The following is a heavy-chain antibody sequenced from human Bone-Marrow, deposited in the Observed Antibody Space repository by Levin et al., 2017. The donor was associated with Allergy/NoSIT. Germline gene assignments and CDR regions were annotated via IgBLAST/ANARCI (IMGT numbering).Heavy chain of an antibody. CDR2: ASGTGGST. CDR3: AKARGALSGTYSPTPFDY. J-gene: IGHJ4*02. V-gene: IGHV3-23*01. Sequence: SCAASGFTFSSYAMNWVRQAPGKGLEWVSGASGTGGSTYYADSVKGRFTISRDNSKNTLYLQMNSLRAEDTALYYCAKARGALSGTYSPTPFDYWGQGTLVTVSS. CDR1: GFTFSSYA. D-gene: IGHD1-26*01.